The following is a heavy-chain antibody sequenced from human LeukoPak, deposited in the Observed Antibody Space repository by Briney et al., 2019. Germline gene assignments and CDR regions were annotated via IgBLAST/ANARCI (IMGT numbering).Heavy chain of an antibody. J-gene: IGHJ4*02. Sequence: PGGSLRLSCAVSGFNFGDYGMIWVRPAPGKGLEWVSGINWNGARTGYADSVKGRFTISRDNAKGSLHLQMNSLRAEGTALYYCASSSNYDNLTAANWGQGTLVTVSS. CDR3: ASSSNYDNLTAAN. CDR2: INWNGART. D-gene: IGHD3-9*01. CDR1: GFNFGDYG. V-gene: IGHV3-20*04.